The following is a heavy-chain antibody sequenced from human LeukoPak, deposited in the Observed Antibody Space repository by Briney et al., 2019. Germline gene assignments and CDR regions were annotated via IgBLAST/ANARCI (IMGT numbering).Heavy chain of an antibody. D-gene: IGHD2-21*01. CDR2: IYYSGST. CDR1: GGSISSSSYY. J-gene: IGHJ4*02. Sequence: TSETLSLPCTVSGGSISSSSYYWGWIRQPPGKGLEWIGSIYYSGSTYYNPSLKSRVTISVDTSKNQFSLKLSSVTAADTAVYYCARDLLGDQGYWGQGTLVTVSS. V-gene: IGHV4-39*07. CDR3: ARDLLGDQGY.